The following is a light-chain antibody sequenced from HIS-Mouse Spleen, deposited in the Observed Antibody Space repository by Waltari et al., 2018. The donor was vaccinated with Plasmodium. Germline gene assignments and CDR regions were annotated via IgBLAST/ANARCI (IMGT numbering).Light chain of an antibody. V-gene: IGLV3-10*01. Sequence: SSELTQPPSVSVSPGQTARLTCSGDALPTKYAYWYQQKSGQAPVLLIYEDSKRPSGIPGRFSGPSSGTMATLTISGAQGEDEADYYCYSTDSSGNHRVFGGGTKLTVL. CDR1: ALPTKY. CDR3: YSTDSSGNHRV. J-gene: IGLJ3*02. CDR2: EDS.